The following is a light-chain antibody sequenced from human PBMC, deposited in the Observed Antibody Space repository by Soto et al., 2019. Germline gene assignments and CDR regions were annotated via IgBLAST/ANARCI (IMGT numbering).Light chain of an antibody. CDR3: QHSYSNFPIT. J-gene: IGKJ5*01. CDR1: QSISGY. V-gene: IGKV1-39*01. Sequence: DIQVTQSPSSLSASVGDRVTISCRASQSISGYLNWYQQKPGKATKLMIFDASSLQSGVPSRFSGRGSGADYTLTISSLQPEDFAAYFCQHSYSNFPITFGQGTRLEIK. CDR2: DAS.